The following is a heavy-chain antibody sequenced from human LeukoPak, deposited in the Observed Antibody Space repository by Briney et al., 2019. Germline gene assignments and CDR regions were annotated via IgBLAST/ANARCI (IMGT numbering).Heavy chain of an antibody. V-gene: IGHV3-15*01. CDR2: IKSKTDGGTT. CDR1: GFTFSSHW. Sequence: GGSLRLSCAASGFTFSSHWMHWVRQAPGKGLEWVGRIKSKTDGGTTDYAAPVKGRFTISRDDSKNTLYLQMNSLETEDTAVYYCTTIRDGSGDYWGQGTLVTVSS. CDR3: TTIRDGSGDY. D-gene: IGHD3-10*01. J-gene: IGHJ4*02.